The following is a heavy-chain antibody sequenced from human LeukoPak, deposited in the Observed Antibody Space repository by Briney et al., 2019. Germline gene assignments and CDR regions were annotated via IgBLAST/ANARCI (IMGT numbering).Heavy chain of an antibody. CDR1: GLAFSTSG. J-gene: IGHJ4*02. CDR3: ATETNGRHYDY. Sequence: GGSLRLSCTASGLAFSTSGFNWVRQAPGKGLEWVASIGPTGSDRYHADSIKGRFTISRDNANNFLYLQMNSLRAEDTAVYYCATETNGRHYDYWGQGTLLTVSS. V-gene: IGHV3-21*06. CDR2: IGPTGSDR. D-gene: IGHD1-14*01.